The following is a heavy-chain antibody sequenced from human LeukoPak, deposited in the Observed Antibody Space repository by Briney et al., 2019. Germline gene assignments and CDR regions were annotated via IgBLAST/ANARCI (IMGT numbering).Heavy chain of an antibody. CDR1: GFTFSSYA. Sequence: GGSLRLSCAASGFTFSSYAMSWVRQAPGKGLEWVSAISGSGGSTYYADSVKGRFTISRDNSKNTLYLQMNSLRAEDTAVYYCAPLYYDSSGPRGWGQGTLVTVSS. CDR3: APLYYDSSGPRG. J-gene: IGHJ4*02. CDR2: ISGSGGST. D-gene: IGHD3-22*01. V-gene: IGHV3-23*01.